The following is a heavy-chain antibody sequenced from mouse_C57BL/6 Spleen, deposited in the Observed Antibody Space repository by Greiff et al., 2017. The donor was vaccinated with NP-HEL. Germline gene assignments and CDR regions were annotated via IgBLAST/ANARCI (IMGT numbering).Heavy chain of an antibody. Sequence: EVKLMESGGGLVKPGGSLKLSCAASGFTFSDYGMHWVRQAPEKGLEWVAYISSGSSTIYYADTVKGRFTISRDNAKNTLFLQMTSLRSEDTAMYYCASNYYGSSRYYYAMDYWGQGTSVTVSS. CDR2: ISSGSSTI. CDR3: ASNYYGSSRYYYAMDY. V-gene: IGHV5-17*01. J-gene: IGHJ4*01. CDR1: GFTFSDYG. D-gene: IGHD1-1*01.